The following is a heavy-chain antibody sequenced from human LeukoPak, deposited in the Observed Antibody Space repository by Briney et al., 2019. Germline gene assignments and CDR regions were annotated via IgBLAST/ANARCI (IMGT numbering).Heavy chain of an antibody. V-gene: IGHV3-23*01. CDR3: AKSKTPYCSSTNCLMFDY. CDR1: GFTFSNYA. Sequence: GGSLRLSCAASGFTFSNYAMGWVRQAPGKGLEWVSGISGSGGGSTYDADSVKGRFTISRDNSKNTLYLQMNSLRAEDTAVYYRAKSKTPYCSSTNCLMFDYWGQGALVTVSS. D-gene: IGHD2-2*01. CDR2: ISGSGGGST. J-gene: IGHJ4*02.